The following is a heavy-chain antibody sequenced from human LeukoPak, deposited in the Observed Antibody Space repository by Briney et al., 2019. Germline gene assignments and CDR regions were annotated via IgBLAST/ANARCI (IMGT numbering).Heavy chain of an antibody. Sequence: KASETLSLTCTVSGGSISSYYWSWIRQPPGKGLEWIGYIYYSGSTNYKPSLKSRVTISVDTSKNQFSLKLSSVTAADTAVYYCARGVVVPAAILPGYYGMDVWGKGTTVTVSS. CDR2: IYYSGST. CDR1: GGSISSYY. V-gene: IGHV4-59*01. J-gene: IGHJ6*04. D-gene: IGHD2-2*01. CDR3: ARGVVVPAAILPGYYGMDV.